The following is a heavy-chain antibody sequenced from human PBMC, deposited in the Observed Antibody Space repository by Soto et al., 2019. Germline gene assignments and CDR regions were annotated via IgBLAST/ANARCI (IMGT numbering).Heavy chain of an antibody. D-gene: IGHD2-15*01. CDR1: GGTFSSYT. CDR2: IIPILGIA. Sequence: QVQLVQSGAEVKKPGSSVKVSCKASGGTFSSYTISWVRQAPGQGLGWMGRIIPILGIANYAQKFQGRVTITADKSTSTAYMELSSLRSEDTAVYYCARAAGYCSGGSCYSSAFDIWGQGTMVTVSS. V-gene: IGHV1-69*02. CDR3: ARAAGYCSGGSCYSSAFDI. J-gene: IGHJ3*02.